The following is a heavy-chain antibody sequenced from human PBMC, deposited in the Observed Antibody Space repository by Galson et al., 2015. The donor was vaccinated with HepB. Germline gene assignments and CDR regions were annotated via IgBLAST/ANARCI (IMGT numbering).Heavy chain of an antibody. Sequence: SLRLSCAASGFTVSSNYMSWVRQAPGRGLECVSVIYSGGNTDYADSVRGRFIISRDNSKNTLYLQMNSLRVEDTAVCYCARGYSRSWYSGLGFWGQGTLVTVSS. CDR1: GFTVSSNY. CDR2: IYSGGNT. J-gene: IGHJ4*02. CDR3: ARGYSRSWYSGLGF. D-gene: IGHD6-13*01. V-gene: IGHV3-53*01.